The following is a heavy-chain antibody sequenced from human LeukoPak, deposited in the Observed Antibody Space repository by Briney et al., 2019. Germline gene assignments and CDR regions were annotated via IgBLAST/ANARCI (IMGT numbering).Heavy chain of an antibody. V-gene: IGHV3-21*01. D-gene: IGHD3-22*01. CDR3: ARLRRNSDRSGYYYYYDY. CDR1: GYTFSSYS. CDR2: ISVGSNYI. J-gene: IGHJ4*02. Sequence: PGGSLRPSCAASGYTFSSYSINWVRQAPGKGLEWVSSISVGSNYIYYADSVRGRFSISRDDARNSLYLQMDSLRGDDTAVYYCARLRRNSDRSGYYYYYDYWGQGTLVTVSS.